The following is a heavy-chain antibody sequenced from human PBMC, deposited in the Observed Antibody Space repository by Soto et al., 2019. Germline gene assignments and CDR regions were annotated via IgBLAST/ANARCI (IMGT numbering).Heavy chain of an antibody. CDR1: GGSISSSNW. V-gene: IGHV4-4*02. J-gene: IGHJ6*02. Sequence: SETLSLTCAVSGGSISSSNWWSWVRQPPGKRLEWFGEIYHSGSTNYNPSLNSRVTISVDKSKNQFSLKLSSLTAAYTAVYYCASVERDELSYYYHYGMDVWGQGTTVTVSS. CDR3: ASVERDELSYYYHYGMDV. D-gene: IGHD1-1*01. CDR2: IYHSGST.